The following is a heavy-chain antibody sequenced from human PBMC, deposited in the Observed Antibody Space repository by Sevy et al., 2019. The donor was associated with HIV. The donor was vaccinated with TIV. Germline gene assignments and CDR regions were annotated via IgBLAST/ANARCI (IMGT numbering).Heavy chain of an antibody. CDR1: GFTVSSNY. D-gene: IGHD2-15*01. Sequence: GGSLRLSCAASGFTVSSNYMSWVRQAPGKGLEWVSVISGSGGSTYYADSVKGRFTISRDNSKNTLYLQMNSLRAEDTAVYYCAKDGHCSGGSCYFDYWGQGTLVTVSS. V-gene: IGHV3-23*01. CDR2: ISGSGGST. CDR3: AKDGHCSGGSCYFDY. J-gene: IGHJ4*02.